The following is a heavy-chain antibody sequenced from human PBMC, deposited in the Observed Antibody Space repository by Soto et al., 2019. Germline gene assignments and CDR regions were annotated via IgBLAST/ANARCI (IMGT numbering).Heavy chain of an antibody. CDR3: AKDGWVGATPGGFDY. CDR1: GFTFSSYA. CDR2: ISGSGGST. J-gene: IGHJ4*02. V-gene: IGHV3-23*01. D-gene: IGHD1-26*01. Sequence: GGSLRLSCAASGFTFSSYAMSWVRQAPGKGLEWVSAISGSGGSTYYADTVKGRFTISRDNSKNTLYLQMNSLRAEDTAVYYCAKDGWVGATPGGFDYWGQGTLVTVSS.